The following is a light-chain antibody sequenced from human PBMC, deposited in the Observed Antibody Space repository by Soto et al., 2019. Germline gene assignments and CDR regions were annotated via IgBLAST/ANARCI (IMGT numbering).Light chain of an antibody. CDR1: SSNNGAGYD. CDR3: QSYDRSLSGKV. CDR2: GNI. J-gene: IGLJ1*01. Sequence: QSVLTQPPSVSGAPGQRVSISCTGSSSNNGAGYDVHWYQHLPGTAPQLLIYGNINRPSGVPDRFSGSRSGTSASLAISGLQAEDEADYYCQSYDRSLSGKVFGTGTKLTVL. V-gene: IGLV1-40*01.